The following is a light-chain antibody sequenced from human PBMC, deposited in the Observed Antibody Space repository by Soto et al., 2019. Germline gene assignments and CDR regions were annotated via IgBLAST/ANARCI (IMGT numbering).Light chain of an antibody. CDR2: EVS. Sequence: QSVRTQPASVSGSPGQSITISCTGTSSDVGGYNYVSWYQQHPGKAPKLMIYEVSNRPSGVSNRFSGSKSGNTASLTISGLQAEDEADYYCSSYTSSSTLVVFGGGTKVTVL. CDR3: SSYTSSSTLVV. CDR1: SSDVGGYNY. V-gene: IGLV2-14*01. J-gene: IGLJ2*01.